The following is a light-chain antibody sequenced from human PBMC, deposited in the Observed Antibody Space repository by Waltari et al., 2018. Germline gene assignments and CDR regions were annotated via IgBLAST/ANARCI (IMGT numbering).Light chain of an antibody. CDR3: QHRSNWPLT. Sequence: DIVLTQSPATLSLSPGERATLSCRASQSVSSYLAWYQQKPGQAPRLLIYDASKRATGIPARVSGSGFGTDFTLIISSLEPEDFAVYYCQHRSNWPLTFGGGTKVEIK. CDR1: QSVSSY. V-gene: IGKV3-11*01. CDR2: DAS. J-gene: IGKJ4*01.